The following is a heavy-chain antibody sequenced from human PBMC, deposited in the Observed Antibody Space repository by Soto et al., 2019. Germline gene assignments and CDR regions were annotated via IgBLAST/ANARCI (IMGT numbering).Heavy chain of an antibody. D-gene: IGHD2-15*01. Sequence: EVQLLESGGTLVQPGGCLRLSCAATGFTFSSYAMSWVRQAPGKGLEGVSAISSRGDSTHYPDPVKGRFTISRDNSKNTLYLQMSSLRAEDTAADYCANSVSPSSTDWYSHFDHWGQGTLVTVSS. CDR2: ISSRGDST. CDR1: GFTFSSYA. J-gene: IGHJ4*02. CDR3: ANSVSPSSTDWYSHFDH. V-gene: IGHV3-23*01.